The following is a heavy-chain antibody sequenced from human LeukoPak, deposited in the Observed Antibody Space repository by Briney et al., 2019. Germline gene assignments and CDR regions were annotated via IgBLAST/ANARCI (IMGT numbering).Heavy chain of an antibody. CDR1: GGSISSYY. CDR3: ARVPPYCSSTSCYTYYYYGMDV. CDR2: INHSGST. Sequence: SETLSLTCTVSGGSISSYYWSWIRQPPGKGLEWLGEINHSGSTNYNPSLKSRVTISVDTSKNQFSLKLSSVTAADTAVYYCARVPPYCSSTSCYTYYYYGMDVWGQGTTVTVSS. J-gene: IGHJ6*02. D-gene: IGHD2-2*02. V-gene: IGHV4-34*01.